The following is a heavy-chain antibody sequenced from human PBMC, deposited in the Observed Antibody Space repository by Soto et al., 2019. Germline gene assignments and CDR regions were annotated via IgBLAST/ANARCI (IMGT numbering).Heavy chain of an antibody. V-gene: IGHV3-30*18. CDR2: ISYDGTNK. CDR3: AKRRDGYNIEALDY. CDR1: GFTFRNYD. Sequence: GGSLRLSCAASGFTFRNYDIHWVRQAPGKGLEWVAVISYDGTNKYYADSVKGRFTISRDNFKNTLYLQMNGLRPEDTAVYYCAKRRDGYNIEALDYWGQGTLVTVSS. J-gene: IGHJ4*02. D-gene: IGHD6-6*01.